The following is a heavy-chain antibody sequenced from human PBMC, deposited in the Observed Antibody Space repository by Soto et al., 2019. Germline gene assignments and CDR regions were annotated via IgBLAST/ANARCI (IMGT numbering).Heavy chain of an antibody. J-gene: IGHJ4*02. V-gene: IGHV1-58*01. Sequence: ASVKFSCKASGFNFSTTAVQWVRQARGQRLEWMGWVDTSSGNTNYAQKFQERITITRDMSTSTAYLDVSSLRSEDTAVYYCAADTYFYDSSDYYSFDYWGQGTLVTVSS. CDR2: VDTSSGNT. D-gene: IGHD3-22*01. CDR1: GFNFSTTA. CDR3: AADTYFYDSSDYYSFDY.